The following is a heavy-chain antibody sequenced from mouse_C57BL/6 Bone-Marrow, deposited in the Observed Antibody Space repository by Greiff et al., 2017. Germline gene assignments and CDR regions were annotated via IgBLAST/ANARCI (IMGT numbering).Heavy chain of an antibody. J-gene: IGHJ1*03. CDR2: ISDGGSYT. CDR3: ARDLVYWYFDV. Sequence: EVQLVESGGGLVKPGGSLKLSCAASGFTFSSYALSWVRQTPEKRLEWVATISDGGSYTYYPDNVKGRFTISRDNAKNNLYLQMSHLKSEDTAMYYCARDLVYWYFDVWGTGTTDTVSS. CDR1: GFTFSSYA. D-gene: IGHD2-10*02. V-gene: IGHV5-4*01.